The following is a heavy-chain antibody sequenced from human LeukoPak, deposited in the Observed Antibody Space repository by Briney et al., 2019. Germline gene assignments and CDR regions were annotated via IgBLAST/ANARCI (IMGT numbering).Heavy chain of an antibody. CDR1: GYSFSNYW. J-gene: IGHJ5*02. CDR2: IYPGDSDS. Sequence: GESLKISCKGSGYSFSNYWIGWIRQMPGKGLEWMGIIYPGDSDSKYGASFQGQVTFSVDKSINTAYLQWSSLKASDTATYYCAGEGGRFFDPWGQGTLVTVSS. CDR3: AGEGGRFFDP. D-gene: IGHD3-16*01. V-gene: IGHV5-51*01.